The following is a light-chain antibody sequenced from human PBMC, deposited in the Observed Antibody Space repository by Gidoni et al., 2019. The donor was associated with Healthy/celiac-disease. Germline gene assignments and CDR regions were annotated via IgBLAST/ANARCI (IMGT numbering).Light chain of an antibody. CDR2: AAS. CDR3: QQSYSTPYT. J-gene: IGKJ2*01. V-gene: IGKV1-39*01. CDR1: QSISSY. Sequence: DIQITPSPSSLSASVGDRVTITCRASQSISSYLTWYQQKPGKAPKLLIYAASSLQSGVPSRFSGSGSGTDFTLTISSLQPEDFATYYCQQSYSTPYTFGQGTKLEIK.